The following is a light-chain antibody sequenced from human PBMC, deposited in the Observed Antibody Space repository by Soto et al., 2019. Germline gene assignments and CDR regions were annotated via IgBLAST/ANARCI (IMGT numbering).Light chain of an antibody. CDR2: DAS. CDR1: QNFSNY. V-gene: IGKV3-11*01. J-gene: IGKJ4*02. CDR3: QLRTNWPSLT. Sequence: DIVLTQSPSTLSLSPGQRSTLSCISSQNFSNYVAWYQQKPGRAPRLLIYDASKRATGIPSRFSGSASGTDFTLTISSPEPEDFAIYYCQLRTNWPSLTFGGGTKVDIK.